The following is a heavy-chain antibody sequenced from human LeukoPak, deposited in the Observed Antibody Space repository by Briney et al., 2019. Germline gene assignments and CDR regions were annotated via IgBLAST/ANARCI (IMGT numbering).Heavy chain of an antibody. Sequence: GGSLRLSCAPSLDTFCIYAMSSVRQAPGKGLEWVSAISGSGDNTYYADSVKGRYTLSRDNSKNTLYLQKNTLRAEDTAVYYCAKVPTYYHDSRGEYYFDYWGQGTLVTVSS. CDR1: LDTFCIYA. D-gene: IGHD3-22*01. J-gene: IGHJ4*02. CDR3: AKVPTYYHDSRGEYYFDY. V-gene: IGHV3-23*01. CDR2: ISGSGDNT.